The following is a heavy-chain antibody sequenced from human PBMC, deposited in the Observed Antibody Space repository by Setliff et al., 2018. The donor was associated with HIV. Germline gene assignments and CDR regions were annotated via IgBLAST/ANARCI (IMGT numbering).Heavy chain of an antibody. CDR2: ISHSGST. CDR3: SNWNTTVDADS. D-gene: IGHD1-1*01. Sequence: PSETLSLTCAVYGGPSSGYWSWVRQSPGKGLEWIGEISHSGSTNYNLSLKSRAAISADTSKKQFSLKLTSVTAADTGIYYCSNWNTTVDADSWGQGTLVTVSS. J-gene: IGHJ4*02. CDR1: GGPSSGY. V-gene: IGHV4-34*01.